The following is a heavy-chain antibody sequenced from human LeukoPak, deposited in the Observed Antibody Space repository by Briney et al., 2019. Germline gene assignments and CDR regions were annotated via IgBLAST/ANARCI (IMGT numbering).Heavy chain of an antibody. CDR3: ARGWKMTTPD. Sequence: GRSLRLSCAASGFTFSSYWMHWVRQAPGKGPVWVSRTTTDGSSTVYADSVKGRFTVSRDNAKYTLYRQMNRLRSKDTAVYYCARGWKMTTPDWGQGTLVTVSS. V-gene: IGHV3-74*01. CDR1: GFTFSSYW. J-gene: IGHJ4*02. D-gene: IGHD5-24*01. CDR2: TTTDGSST.